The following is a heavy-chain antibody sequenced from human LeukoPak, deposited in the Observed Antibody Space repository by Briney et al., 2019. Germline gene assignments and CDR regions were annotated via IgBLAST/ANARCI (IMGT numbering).Heavy chain of an antibody. CDR1: GFTFSSYD. J-gene: IGHJ3*02. D-gene: IGHD3-10*01. V-gene: IGHV3-13*05. Sequence: GGSLRLSCAASGFTFSSYDMHWVRQAPGKGLEWVSAIGTAGDPYYPGSVKGRFTISRENAKNSLYLQMNSLRAGDTAVYYCARALRARGVMSGAFDIWGQGTMVTVSS. CDR2: IGTAGDP. CDR3: ARALRARGVMSGAFDI.